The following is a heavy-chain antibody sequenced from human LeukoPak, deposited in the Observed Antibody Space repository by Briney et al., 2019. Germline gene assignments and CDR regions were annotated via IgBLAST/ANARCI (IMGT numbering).Heavy chain of an antibody. CDR2: IYYSGST. Sequence: SETLSLTCTVSGGSISSYYWSWIRQPPGKGLEWIGYIYYSGSTNYNPSLKSRVTISVDTSKNQFSLKLSSVTAADTAVYYCASRIAAAAPSDYWGQGTLVTVSS. J-gene: IGHJ4*02. CDR3: ASRIAAAAPSDY. CDR1: GGSISSYY. D-gene: IGHD6-13*01. V-gene: IGHV4-59*01.